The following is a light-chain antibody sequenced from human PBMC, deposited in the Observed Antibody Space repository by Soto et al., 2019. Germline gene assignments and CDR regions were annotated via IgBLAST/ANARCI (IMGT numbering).Light chain of an antibody. Sequence: EIVLTQSPGTLSLSPGERATLSCRASQSVSSYLAWYQQKPGQAPRLLIYDTSNRATGIPARFSGSGSGTDFTLTISSLEPEDFAVYYCQQRSNWSWTFGQGTKVDIK. V-gene: IGKV3-11*01. CDR2: DTS. CDR1: QSVSSY. J-gene: IGKJ1*01. CDR3: QQRSNWSWT.